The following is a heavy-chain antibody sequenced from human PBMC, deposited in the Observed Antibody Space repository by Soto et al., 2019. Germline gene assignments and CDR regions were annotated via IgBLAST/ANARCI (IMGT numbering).Heavy chain of an antibody. Sequence: QVQLVESGGGLVKPGGCLRLSCAASGFTFSDYYMSWIRQAPGKGLEWVSYISSSGSDTNYADSVKGRFTVSRDNAKNSLYLQMNSLRAEDTAVYYCASSLSGYSGYSGYWGQGTLVTVSS. D-gene: IGHD5-12*01. CDR1: GFTFSDYY. CDR3: ASSLSGYSGYSGY. CDR2: ISSSGSDT. J-gene: IGHJ4*02. V-gene: IGHV3-11*05.